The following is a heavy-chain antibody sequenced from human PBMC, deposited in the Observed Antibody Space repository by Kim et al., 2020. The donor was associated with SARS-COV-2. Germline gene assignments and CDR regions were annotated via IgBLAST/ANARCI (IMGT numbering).Heavy chain of an antibody. Sequence: SETLSLTCTVSGGSISSSSYYWGWIRQPPGKGLEWIGSIYYSRSTYYNPSLKSRVTISVDTSKNQFSLKLSSVTAADTAVYYCARAAVVTATPSFDYWG. D-gene: IGHD2-21*02. CDR2: IYYSRST. V-gene: IGHV4-39*01. CDR3: ARAAVVTATPSFDY. J-gene: IGHJ4*01. CDR1: GGSISSSSYY.